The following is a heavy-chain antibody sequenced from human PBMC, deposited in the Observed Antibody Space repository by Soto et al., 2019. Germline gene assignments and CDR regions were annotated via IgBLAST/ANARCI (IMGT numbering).Heavy chain of an antibody. J-gene: IGHJ4*02. CDR2: IYHSGST. V-gene: IGHV4-4*02. CDR3: VGAGGLSGSYYRPFDY. CDR1: GGSISSSNW. D-gene: IGHD1-26*01. Sequence: QVQLQESGPGLVKPSGTLSLTCAVSGGSISSSNWWSWVRQPPGKGLEWIGEIYHSGSTNYNPSLKRRVTISVDKSKNQFSLKLSSVTAADTAVYYCVGAGGLSGSYYRPFDYWGQGTLVTVSS.